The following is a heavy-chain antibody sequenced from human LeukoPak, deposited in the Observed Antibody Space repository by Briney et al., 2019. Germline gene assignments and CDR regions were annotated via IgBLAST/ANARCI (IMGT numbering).Heavy chain of an antibody. V-gene: IGHV3-30*02. Sequence: GGSLRLSCAASGFTFSSYGMYWVRQAPGKGLEWVAFIRYDGSNKYYADSVKGRFAISRDNSKNTLYLQMNSLRAEDTAVYYCAKDGLPHSGSYYHTDYWGQGTLVTVSS. CDR2: IRYDGSNK. CDR3: AKDGLPHSGSYYHTDY. J-gene: IGHJ4*02. D-gene: IGHD1-26*01. CDR1: GFTFSSYG.